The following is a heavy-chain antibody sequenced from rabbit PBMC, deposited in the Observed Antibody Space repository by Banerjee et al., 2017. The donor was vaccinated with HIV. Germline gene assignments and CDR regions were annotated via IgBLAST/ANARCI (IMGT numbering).Heavy chain of an antibody. CDR1: GFSFSSSYW. J-gene: IGHJ4*01. CDR3: ARDPGSSYYTLRFYFNL. CDR2: IYAGSSGST. V-gene: IGHV1S45*01. Sequence: QEQLEESGGDLVKPEGSLTLNCTASGFSFSSSYWICWVRQAPGKGLEWIACIYAGSSGSTYYASWAKGRFTISKTSSTTVTLQMTSLTAADTATYFCARDPGSSYYTLRFYFNLWGPGTSSPS. D-gene: IGHD8-1*01.